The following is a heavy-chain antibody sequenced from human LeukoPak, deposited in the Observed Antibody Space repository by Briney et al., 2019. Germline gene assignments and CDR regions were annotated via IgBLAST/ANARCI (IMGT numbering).Heavy chain of an antibody. V-gene: IGHV4-38-2*01. CDR2: IGHSGST. CDR3: ARLSDY. Sequence: TSETLSLTCAFSGYSISSGYYWGWIRQPPGKGREWIGSIGHSGSTYYNPSLKRAVTPSVETSKNPFSLRLSSVSAADTRVYYCARLSDYWGQGTLVTVSS. CDR1: GYSISSGYY. J-gene: IGHJ4*02.